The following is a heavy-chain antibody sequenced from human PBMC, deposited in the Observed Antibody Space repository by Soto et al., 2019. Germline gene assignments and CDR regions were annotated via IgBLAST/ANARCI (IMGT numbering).Heavy chain of an antibody. J-gene: IGHJ3*02. CDR3: ATWHLREHAYDI. V-gene: IGHV3-53*01. CDR1: GFTVSGKKY. CDR2: LYDLDGT. D-gene: IGHD3-10*01. Sequence: GGSLRLSCAAFGFTVSGKKYVAWVRQAPGKGLEWVSALYDLDGTYYADSVKGRFTTSSDSSRTTVYLQMNDLRPDDTAVYSCATWHLREHAYDIWGQGTTVTVSS.